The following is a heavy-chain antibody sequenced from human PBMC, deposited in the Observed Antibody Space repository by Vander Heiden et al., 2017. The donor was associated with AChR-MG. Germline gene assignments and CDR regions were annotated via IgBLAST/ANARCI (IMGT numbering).Heavy chain of an antibody. V-gene: IGHV4-31*03. Sequence: QVQLQESGPGLVKPSQTLSLTCSVSGGSISSGNYYWSWIRQHPGKGLEWIGYIYYSGSTYYNPSLKSRVTISVDTSKNQFSLKLSSVTAADTAVYFCASSLHLGELSLYPPAFDIWGQGTMVTVSS. CDR3: ASSLHLGELSLYPPAFDI. CDR2: IYYSGST. D-gene: IGHD3-16*02. J-gene: IGHJ3*02. CDR1: GGSISSGNYY.